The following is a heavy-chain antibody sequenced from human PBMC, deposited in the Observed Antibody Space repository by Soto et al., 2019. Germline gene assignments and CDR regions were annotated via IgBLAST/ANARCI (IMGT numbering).Heavy chain of an antibody. CDR1: GFTFRSYG. J-gene: IGHJ4*02. CDR3: ARDLGPQLMVYAMAY. Sequence: PGGSLRLSCAAAGFTFRSYGMHWVRQAPGKGLEWVAVIWYDGSNKYYADSVKGRFTISRDNSKNTLYLQMNSLRAEDTAVYHCARDLGPQLMVYAMAYWGQGTLVTVSS. D-gene: IGHD2-8*01. V-gene: IGHV3-33*01. CDR2: IWYDGSNK.